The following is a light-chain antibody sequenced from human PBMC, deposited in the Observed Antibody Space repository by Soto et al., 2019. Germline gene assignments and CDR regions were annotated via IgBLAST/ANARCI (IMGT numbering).Light chain of an antibody. CDR3: GSYTSSSTLLYV. CDR2: DVS. CDR1: SSDVGGYNY. V-gene: IGLV2-14*01. J-gene: IGLJ1*01. Sequence: QSALTQPASVSGSPGQSITISCTGTSSDVGGYNYVSWYQQHPGKAPKLMIYDVSNRPSGVSNRFSGSKSGNTASLTVSGLQGGDEPDYYCGSYTSSSTLLYVFGTGTKLTVL.